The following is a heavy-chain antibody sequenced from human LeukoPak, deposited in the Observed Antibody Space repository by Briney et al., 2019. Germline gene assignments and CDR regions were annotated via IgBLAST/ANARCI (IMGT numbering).Heavy chain of an antibody. V-gene: IGHV4-39*07. D-gene: IGHD4-11*01. Sequence: SETLSLTCTVSGGSISSRSYYWGWIRQPPGKGLEWIGSIYYSGSTYYNPSLKSRVTISVDTSKNQFSLKLSSVTAADTAVYYCARDTSGVTTIWGQGTLVTVSS. J-gene: IGHJ4*02. CDR2: IYYSGST. CDR1: GGSISSRSYY. CDR3: ARDTSGVTTI.